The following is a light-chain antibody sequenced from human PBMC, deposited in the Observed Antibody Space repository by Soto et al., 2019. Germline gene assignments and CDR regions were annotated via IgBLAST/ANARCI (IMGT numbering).Light chain of an antibody. Sequence: QSALTQPPSASGSPGPSVTISCTGTSSDGGGYNYVSWYQQHPGKAPQLMIYEVSTRPSGVPDRFSGSTSGNTASLTVSGLQAEDEADYYCSSYAGSNNVVCGGGTKLTVL. J-gene: IGLJ2*01. CDR3: SSYAGSNNVV. CDR1: SSDGGGYNY. V-gene: IGLV2-8*01. CDR2: EVS.